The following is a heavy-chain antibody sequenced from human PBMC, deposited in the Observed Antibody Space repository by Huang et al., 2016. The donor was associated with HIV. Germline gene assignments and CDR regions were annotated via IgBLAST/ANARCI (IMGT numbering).Heavy chain of an antibody. Sequence: EVQLVESGGNLIQTGGSLRLACAASGFRFDNYAMYWVREAPGKGLEWVSIISWNSANIAYGDSVKGRFTISRDNARNSLYLQMNSLRPDDTALYYCVKGDIVGTANFFDYWGQGTQVSVSS. J-gene: IGHJ4*02. CDR3: VKGDIVGTANFFDY. CDR1: GFRFDNYA. CDR2: ISWNSANI. V-gene: IGHV3-9*01. D-gene: IGHD1-26*01.